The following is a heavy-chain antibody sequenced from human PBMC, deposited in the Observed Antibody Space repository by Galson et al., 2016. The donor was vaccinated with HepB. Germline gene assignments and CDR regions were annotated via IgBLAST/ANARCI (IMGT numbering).Heavy chain of an antibody. D-gene: IGHD3-10*01. J-gene: IGHJ4*02. Sequence: ETLSLTCAVSGGSISSTNWWNWVRQPPGKGLEWIGEIYHSGPTNYNPSLKSRVTISVDKSKNQFSLKLTSVTAADTALYYCATRGIRGGIRATYFEYWGQGTLVTVSS. CDR2: IYHSGPT. CDR1: GGSISSTNW. CDR3: ATRGIRGGIRATYFEY. V-gene: IGHV4-4*02.